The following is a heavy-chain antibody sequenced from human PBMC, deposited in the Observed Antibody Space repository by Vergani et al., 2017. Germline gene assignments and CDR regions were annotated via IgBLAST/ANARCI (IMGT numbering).Heavy chain of an antibody. CDR2: ISYDGSNK. CDR3: AKARRRLTMILEGGDY. J-gene: IGHJ4*02. CDR1: GFTFISSG. V-gene: IGHV3-30*18. Sequence: QVQLVESGGGVVQPGRSLRLSCAASGFTFISSGMHWVRQAPGKGLEWVAVISYDGSNKYYADSVKGRFTISRENFKNTLYLQMNSLRAEETAVYYCAKARRRLTMILEGGDYWGQGTLVTVSS. D-gene: IGHD3-22*01.